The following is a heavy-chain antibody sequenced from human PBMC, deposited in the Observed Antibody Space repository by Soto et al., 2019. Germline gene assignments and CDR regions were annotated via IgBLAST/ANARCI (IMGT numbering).Heavy chain of an antibody. Sequence: EVQLVESGGGLVQPGGSLRLSCAASGFTFSDHDMDWVRQAPGKGLEWVGRTRNKANSYTTEHAASVKGRFTISRDDSKNSLYLQMNNLKTEDTAVYYCVSWQSERPGWGQGTLVTVSS. V-gene: IGHV3-72*01. CDR2: TRNKANSYTT. J-gene: IGHJ4*02. CDR1: GFTFSDHD. D-gene: IGHD1-26*01. CDR3: VSWQSERPG.